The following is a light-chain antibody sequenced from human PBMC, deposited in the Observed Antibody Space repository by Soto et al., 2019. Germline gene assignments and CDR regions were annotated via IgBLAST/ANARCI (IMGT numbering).Light chain of an antibody. CDR2: GAS. J-gene: IGKJ1*01. Sequence: ELVLTQSPGTLSLSPGERATLSFRASQSVSSFLAWYQQKPGQAPRLLIYGASNRATGIPDRFSGSGSGTDFTLTISRLEPEDFAVYYCQQYGSSGTFGQGTKVDIK. CDR1: QSVSSF. V-gene: IGKV3-20*01. CDR3: QQYGSSGT.